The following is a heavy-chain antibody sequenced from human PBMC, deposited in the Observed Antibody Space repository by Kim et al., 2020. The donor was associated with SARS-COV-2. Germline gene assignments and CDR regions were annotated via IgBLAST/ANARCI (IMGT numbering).Heavy chain of an antibody. D-gene: IGHD2-2*01. CDR1: GFTFSSYG. CDR3: AKGECSSTSCYFWYYYYGMDV. CDR2: ISYDGSNK. J-gene: IGHJ6*02. V-gene: IGHV3-30*18. Sequence: GGSLRLSCAASGFTFSSYGMHWVRQAPGKGLEWVAVISYDGSNKYYADSVKGRFTISRDNSKNTLYLQMNSLRAEDTAVYYCAKGECSSTSCYFWYYYYGMDVWGQGTTVTVSS.